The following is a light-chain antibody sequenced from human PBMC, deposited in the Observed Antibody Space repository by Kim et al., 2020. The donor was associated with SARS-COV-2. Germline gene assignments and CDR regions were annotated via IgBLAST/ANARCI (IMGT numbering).Light chain of an antibody. V-gene: IGLV3-1*01. J-gene: IGLJ2*01. CDR3: QAWDSSTAV. Sequence: VSPGQTASITCSGDKLGDKYACWYQQKPGQSPVLVIYQDSKRPSGIPERFSGSNSGNSATLTISGTQAMDEADYYCQAWDSSTAVFGGGTQLTVL. CDR1: KLGDKY. CDR2: QDS.